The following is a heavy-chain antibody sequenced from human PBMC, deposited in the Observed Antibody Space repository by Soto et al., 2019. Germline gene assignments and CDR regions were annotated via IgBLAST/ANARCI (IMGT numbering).Heavy chain of an antibody. V-gene: IGHV4-59*01. J-gene: IGHJ5*02. D-gene: IGHD2-15*01. Sequence: PSETLSLTCTVSGGSISSYYWSWIRQPPGKGLEWIGYIYYSGSTNYNPSLKSRVTISVDTSKNQFSLKLSSVTAADTAVYYCARETRARFAVAELYNWFDPWGQGTLVTVS. CDR3: ARETRARFAVAELYNWFDP. CDR1: GGSISSYY. CDR2: IYYSGST.